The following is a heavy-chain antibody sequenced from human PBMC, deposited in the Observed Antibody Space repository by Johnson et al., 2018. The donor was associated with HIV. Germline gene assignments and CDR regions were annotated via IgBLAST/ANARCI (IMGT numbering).Heavy chain of an antibody. CDR3: ARNGGYYYGAFDI. CDR2: ISSSGSTI. J-gene: IGHJ3*02. V-gene: IGHV3-11*04. CDR1: GFIFSDYY. Sequence: QVQLVESGGGLVQPGGSLRLSCAASGFIFSDYYLNWVRQAPGKGLEWISYISSSGSTIYYADSVKGRFTISRDNAKNSLYLQMNSLRAEDTAVYYCARNGGYYYGAFDIWGQGTNVTVSS. D-gene: IGHD3-22*01.